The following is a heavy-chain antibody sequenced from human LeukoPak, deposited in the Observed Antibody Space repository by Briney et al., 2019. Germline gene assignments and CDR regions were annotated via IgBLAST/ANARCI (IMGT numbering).Heavy chain of an antibody. J-gene: IGHJ4*02. CDR3: AKVGGYCSSTRCSDY. V-gene: IGHV3-23*01. CDR1: GFTFSHHY. CDR2: ISGSGGST. D-gene: IGHD2-2*01. Sequence: GGSLRLSCATSGFTFSHHYMSWVRQAPGKGLEWVSAISGSGGSTYYADSVKGRFTISRDNSKNTLYLQMNSLRAEDTAVYYCAKVGGYCSSTRCSDYWGQGTLVTVSS.